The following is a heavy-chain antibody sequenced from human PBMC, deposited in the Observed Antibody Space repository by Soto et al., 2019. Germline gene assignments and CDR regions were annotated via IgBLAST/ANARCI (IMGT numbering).Heavy chain of an antibody. CDR1: GYTFSSYA. CDR3: ARGAYYDFWSGYHGRWWFDP. V-gene: IGHV1-3*01. J-gene: IGHJ5*02. D-gene: IGHD3-3*01. CDR2: INAGNGNT. Sequence: QVQLVQSGAEVKKPGASMKVSCKASGYTFSSYAMHWVRQAPGQRLEWMGWINAGNGNTKYSQKFQGRVTITRDTSASTAYMELSSLRSEDTAVYYCARGAYYDFWSGYHGRWWFDPWGQGTLVTVSS.